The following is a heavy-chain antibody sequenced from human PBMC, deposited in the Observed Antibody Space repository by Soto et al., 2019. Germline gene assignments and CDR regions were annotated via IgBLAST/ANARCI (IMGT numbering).Heavy chain of an antibody. Sequence: QVQLQESGPGLVKPSQTLSLTCTVSGGSLNSGGYYWSWIRQHPGRGLEWIGYIYYTGRTYYNPSLESRVTFAVDTSKNQFSLKLNSVTAADTAVYYCARDVTIKENGFDLWGHGTLVTVS. V-gene: IGHV4-31*02. D-gene: IGHD2-21*02. CDR2: IYYTGRT. J-gene: IGHJ5*02. CDR1: GGSLNSGGYY. CDR3: ARDVTIKENGFDL.